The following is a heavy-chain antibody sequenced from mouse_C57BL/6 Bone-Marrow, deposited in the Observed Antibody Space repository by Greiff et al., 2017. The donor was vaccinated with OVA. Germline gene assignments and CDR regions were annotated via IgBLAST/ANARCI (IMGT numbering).Heavy chain of an antibody. CDR3: AREERARDY. CDR1: GFTFSSYA. Sequence: EVKLMESGGGLVKPGGSLKLSCAASGFTFSSYAMSWVRQTPEKRLEWVATISDGGSYTYYPDNVKGRFTISRDNAKNNLYLQMSHLKSEDTAMYYCAREERARDYWGQGTSVTVSS. J-gene: IGHJ4*01. CDR2: ISDGGSYT. V-gene: IGHV5-4*01.